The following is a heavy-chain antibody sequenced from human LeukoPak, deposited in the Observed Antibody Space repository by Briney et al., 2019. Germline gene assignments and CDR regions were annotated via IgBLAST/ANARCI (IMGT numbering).Heavy chain of an antibody. CDR1: GYTLTELS. D-gene: IGHD3-16*01. Sequence: ASVKVSCKVSGYTLTELSMHWVRQAPGKGLEWMGGFGPEDDETIYAQKFQGRVTMTEDTSTDTAYMELSSLRSKDTAVYYCATVSMTRGRGYIDYWGQGTLVTVSS. CDR3: ATVSMTRGRGYIDY. CDR2: FGPEDDET. V-gene: IGHV1-24*01. J-gene: IGHJ4*02.